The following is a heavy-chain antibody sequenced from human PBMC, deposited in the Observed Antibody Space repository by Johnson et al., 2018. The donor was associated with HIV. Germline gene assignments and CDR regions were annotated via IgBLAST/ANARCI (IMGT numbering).Heavy chain of an antibody. CDR2: ISGSGGST. CDR3: ARDTYYYDSSGYLDAFDI. D-gene: IGHD3-22*01. V-gene: IGHV3-20*04. J-gene: IGHJ3*02. Sequence: VQLVESGGGVVQRGGSLRLSCAASGFTFDDYGMSWVRQAPGKGLEWVSGISGSGGSTNYADSVKGRFTISRDNAKNSLYLQMNSLRAEDTAVYYCARDTYYYDSSGYLDAFDIWGQGTMVTVSS. CDR1: GFTFDDYG.